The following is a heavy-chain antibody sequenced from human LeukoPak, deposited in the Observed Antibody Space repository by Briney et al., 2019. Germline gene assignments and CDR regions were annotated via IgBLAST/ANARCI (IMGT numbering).Heavy chain of an antibody. J-gene: IGHJ4*02. D-gene: IGHD6-19*01. CDR3: AKSGLSSGWYAAPYYFDY. Sequence: GGSLRLSCAASGFTFSSYGMHWVRQAPGKGLEWVAVISYDGSNKYYADSVKGRFTISRDNSKNTLYLQMNSLRAEDTAVYYCAKSGLSSGWYAAPYYFDYWGQGTLVTVSS. CDR2: ISYDGSNK. CDR1: GFTFSSYG. V-gene: IGHV3-30*18.